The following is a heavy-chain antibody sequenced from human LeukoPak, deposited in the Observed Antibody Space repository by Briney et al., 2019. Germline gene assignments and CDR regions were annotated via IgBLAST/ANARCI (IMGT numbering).Heavy chain of an antibody. J-gene: IGHJ4*02. D-gene: IGHD3-22*01. CDR1: GFTFSSYA. CDR3: AKGYITYYYDSSGYYSDY. CDR2: ISGSGGST. Sequence: GGSLRLSCAASGFTFSSYAMSWVRQAPGKGLEWVSAISGSGGSTYYADSVKGRFTISRDNSKNTLYLQMNSLRAEDTAVYYCAKGYITYYYDSSGYYSDYWGQGTLVTVSS. V-gene: IGHV3-23*01.